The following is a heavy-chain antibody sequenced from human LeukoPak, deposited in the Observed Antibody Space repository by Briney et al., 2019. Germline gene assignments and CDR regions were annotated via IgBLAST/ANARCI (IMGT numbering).Heavy chain of an antibody. Sequence: PGGSLRLSCAASGFTFSNAWMSWVRQAPGKGLEWVANIKQDGSEKYYVDSVKGRITISRDNAKNSLILQMNSLRAEDTAVYYCARAGAPADYYYYYMDVWGKGTTVTVSS. CDR3: ARAGAPADYYYYYMDV. D-gene: IGHD2-2*01. CDR1: GFTFSNAW. V-gene: IGHV3-7*01. J-gene: IGHJ6*03. CDR2: IKQDGSEK.